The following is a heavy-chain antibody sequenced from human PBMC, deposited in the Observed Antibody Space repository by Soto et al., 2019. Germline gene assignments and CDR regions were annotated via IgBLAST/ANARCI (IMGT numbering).Heavy chain of an antibody. V-gene: IGHV3-23*01. CDR3: AKDYASTWYWYYDP. D-gene: IGHD6-13*01. CDR1: GFSFSNFA. Sequence: WGSLRLSCAASGFSFSNFAMSWVRQAPGTGLEWVSSISGSGDKTYYLDSVEGRFTISRDNSKNTLYLHMNSLVAEDTALYFCAKDYASTWYWYYDPWGQGALVTVSS. CDR2: ISGSGDKT. J-gene: IGHJ5*02.